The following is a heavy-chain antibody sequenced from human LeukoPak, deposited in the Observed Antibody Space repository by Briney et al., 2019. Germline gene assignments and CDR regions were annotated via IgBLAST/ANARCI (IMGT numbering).Heavy chain of an antibody. CDR1: GYMFTSYG. V-gene: IGHV1-18*01. Sequence: ASVKVSCKASGYMFTSYGISWVRQAPGQGLEWMGWISAFNGDTNYAQKLQGRVTMTTDTSTSTAYMELRSLRSDDTAVYYCARVVWQAVAGPMFDYWGQGTLVTVSS. CDR2: ISAFNGDT. CDR3: ARVVWQAVAGPMFDY. J-gene: IGHJ4*02. D-gene: IGHD6-19*01.